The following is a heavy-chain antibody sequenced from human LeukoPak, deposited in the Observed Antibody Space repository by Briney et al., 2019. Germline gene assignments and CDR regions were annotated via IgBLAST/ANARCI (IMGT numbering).Heavy chain of an antibody. D-gene: IGHD2-2*01. CDR2: INGTAINT. J-gene: IGHJ4*02. Sequence: PGGSLRLSCAASGFTIMNSAMNWVRQAPGKGLEWVSAINGTAINTDYADSVKGRFTISRDSSKNTLYLQMNSLRAEDTAVYYCAKGVYSTSWWSVDYWGQGTLVTVSS. V-gene: IGHV3-23*01. CDR1: GFTIMNSA. CDR3: AKGVYSTSWWSVDY.